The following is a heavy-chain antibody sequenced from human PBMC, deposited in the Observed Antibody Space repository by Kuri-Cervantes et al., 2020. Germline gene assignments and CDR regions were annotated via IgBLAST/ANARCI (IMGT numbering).Heavy chain of an antibody. CDR3: ARDSQGDSSAWYGGLGYFDL. CDR2: ISYDGSNK. J-gene: IGHJ2*01. CDR1: GFTFSDHY. D-gene: IGHD6-19*01. V-gene: IGHV3-30-3*01. Sequence: GESLKISCAASGFTFSDHYMHWVRQAPGKGLEWVAVISYDGSNKYYADPVKGRFTISRDNSKNTLYLQMNSLRAEDTAVYYCARDSQGDSSAWYGGLGYFDLWGRGTLVTVSS.